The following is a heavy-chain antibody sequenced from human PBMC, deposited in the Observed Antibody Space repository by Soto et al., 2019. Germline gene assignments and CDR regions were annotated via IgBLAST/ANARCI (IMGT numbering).Heavy chain of an antibody. V-gene: IGHV1-46*03. CDR2: ISPGGART. CDR3: ASEMPTTGSFDS. CDR1: GYTFTNCY. Sequence: ASVKVSCKASGYTFTNCYMHWVRQAPGQGLDWMGVISPGGARTTYAQRFQGRFTVTRDTSTNTVYMELSSLTSEDTAVYYCASEMPTTGSFDSWGQGTLVTVSS. D-gene: IGHD1-1*01. J-gene: IGHJ4*02.